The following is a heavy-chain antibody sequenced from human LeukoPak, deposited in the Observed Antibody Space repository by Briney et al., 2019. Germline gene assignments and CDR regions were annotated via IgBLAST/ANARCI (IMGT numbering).Heavy chain of an antibody. Sequence: GGSLRLSCAASGFTFSTYWMSWVRQAPGKGLEWVANIEEDGSEKYYGDSVKGRFTISRDNAKSSLYLEMNSLRVEDTAVYYCARDSSGYQWGQGTLVTVSS. D-gene: IGHD3-22*01. V-gene: IGHV3-7*01. CDR1: GFTFSTYW. CDR3: ARDSSGYQ. CDR2: IEEDGSEK. J-gene: IGHJ4*02.